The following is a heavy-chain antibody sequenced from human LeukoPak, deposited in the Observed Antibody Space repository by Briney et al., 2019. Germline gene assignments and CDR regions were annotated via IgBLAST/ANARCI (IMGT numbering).Heavy chain of an antibody. D-gene: IGHD3-22*01. CDR2: INSDGSST. V-gene: IGHV3-74*01. Sequence: PGGSLRLSCAASGFTFSSYWMHWVRQAPGKGLVWVSRINSDGSSTSYADSVKGRFTISRDNAKNTLYLQMNSLRAEDTAVYYCARVSPLYYDSSAPLFDYWGQGTLVTVSS. CDR1: GFTFSSYW. CDR3: ARVSPLYYDSSAPLFDY. J-gene: IGHJ4*02.